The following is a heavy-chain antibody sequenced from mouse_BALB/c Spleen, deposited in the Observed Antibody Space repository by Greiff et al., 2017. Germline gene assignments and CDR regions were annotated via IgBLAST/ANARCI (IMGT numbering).Heavy chain of an antibody. CDR3: ARGGYDGYFDY. J-gene: IGHJ2*01. CDR1: GYSITSGYY. CDR2: ISYDGSN. V-gene: IGHV3-6*02. D-gene: IGHD2-14*01. Sequence: EVHLVESGPGLVKPSQSLSLTCSVTGYSITSGYYWNWIRQFPGNKLEWMGYISYDGSNNYNPSLKNRISITRDTSKNQFFLKLNSVTTEDTATYYCARGGYDGYFDYWGQGTTLTVSS.